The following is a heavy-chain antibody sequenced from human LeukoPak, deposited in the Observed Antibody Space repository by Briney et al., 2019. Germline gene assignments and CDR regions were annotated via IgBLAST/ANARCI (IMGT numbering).Heavy chain of an antibody. CDR2: ISWNSGSI. V-gene: IGHV3-9*01. D-gene: IGHD3-9*01. CDR3: AKDPLRYLDWSYFDY. J-gene: IGHJ4*02. CDR1: GFTFDDYA. Sequence: QAGGSLRLSCAASGFTFDDYAMHWVRQAPGKGLEWVSGISWNSGSIGYADSVKGRFIISRDNAKNSLYLQMNSLRAEDTALYYCAKDPLRYLDWSYFDYWGQGTLVTVSS.